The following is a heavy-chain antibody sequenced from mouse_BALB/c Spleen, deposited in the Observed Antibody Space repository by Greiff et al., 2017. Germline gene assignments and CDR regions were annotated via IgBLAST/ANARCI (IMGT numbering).Heavy chain of an antibody. J-gene: IGHJ4*01. D-gene: IGHD2-4*01. V-gene: IGHV5-12-1*01. CDR2: ISSGGGST. CDR1: GFAFSSYD. Sequence: EVKLMESGGGLVKPGGSLKLSCAASGFAFSSYDMSWVRQTPEKRLEWVAYISSGGGSTYYPDTVKGRFTISRDNAKNTLYLQMSSLKSEDTAMYYCARHQYDYDGAMDYWGQGTSVTVSS. CDR3: ARHQYDYDGAMDY.